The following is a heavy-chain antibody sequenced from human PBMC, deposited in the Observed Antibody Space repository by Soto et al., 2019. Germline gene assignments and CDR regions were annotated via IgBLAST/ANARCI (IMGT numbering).Heavy chain of an antibody. CDR2: IFSNDEK. CDR1: GFSLSNARMG. Sequence: SGPTLVNPTETLTLTCTVSGFSLSNARMGVSWIRQPPGKALEWLAHIFSNDEKSYSTSLKSRLTISKDTSKSQVVLTMTNMDPVDTATYYCARIPVTIFGVVIRRDYYYGMDVWGQGTTVTVSS. J-gene: IGHJ6*02. CDR3: ARIPVTIFGVVIRRDYYYGMDV. D-gene: IGHD3-3*01. V-gene: IGHV2-26*01.